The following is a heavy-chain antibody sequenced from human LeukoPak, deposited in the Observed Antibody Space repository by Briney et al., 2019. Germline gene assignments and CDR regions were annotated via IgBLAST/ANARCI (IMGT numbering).Heavy chain of an antibody. CDR2: ISSSSTTI. V-gene: IGHV3-48*02. J-gene: IGHJ4*02. CDR1: GFTFSDYN. D-gene: IGHD3/OR15-3a*01. Sequence: PGGSLRLSCVASGFTFSDYNINWVRQAPGKGLGWVSYISSSSTTIYYADSVKGRFTISRDNAKNSLLLQMNSLRDEDTAVYFCARDRDWIFDYWGQGTLVTVSS. CDR3: ARDRDWIFDY.